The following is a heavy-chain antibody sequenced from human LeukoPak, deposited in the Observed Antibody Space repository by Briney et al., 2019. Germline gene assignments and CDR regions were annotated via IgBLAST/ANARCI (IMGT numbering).Heavy chain of an antibody. CDR3: AGYSSSWGYNWFDP. CDR1: GFTFSSYW. Sequence: PGGSLRLSCAASGFTFSSYWMSWVRQAPGKGLEWVANIKQDGSEKYYVDSVKGRFTISRDNAKNSLYLQMNSLRAEDTAVYYCAGYSSSWGYNWFDPWGQGTLVTVSS. CDR2: IKQDGSEK. J-gene: IGHJ5*02. V-gene: IGHV3-7*01. D-gene: IGHD6-13*01.